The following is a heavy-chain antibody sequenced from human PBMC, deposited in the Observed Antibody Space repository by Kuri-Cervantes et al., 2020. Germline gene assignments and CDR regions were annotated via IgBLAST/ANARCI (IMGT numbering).Heavy chain of an antibody. CDR2: ISWNSGSI. J-gene: IGHJ5*02. D-gene: IGHD1-20*01. V-gene: IGHV3-9*01. CDR3: AKDRPYNWENTDTINWFDP. CDR1: GFTFDDYA. Sequence: SLKISLAASGFTFDDYAMHWVRQAPGKGLEGVSGISWNSGSIGYADSVKGRFTISRDNSKNTLYLQMNSLRAEDTAIYYCAKDRPYNWENTDTINWFDPWGQGTLVTVSS.